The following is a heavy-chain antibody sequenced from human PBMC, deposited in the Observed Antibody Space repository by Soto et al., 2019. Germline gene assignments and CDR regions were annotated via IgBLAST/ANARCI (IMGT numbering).Heavy chain of an antibody. CDR3: ARDYYDSSGYYYANWFDH. V-gene: IGHV1-46*01. J-gene: IGHJ5*02. CDR2: INPSVGST. Sequence: XSVKNAFEATGYTFTIYYMHWVRQAPGQGLEWMGIINPSVGSTSYAQKFQGRVTMTRDTSTSTVYMELSSLRSEDTAVYYCARDYYDSSGYYYANWFDHWGQGFLVTVSS. CDR1: GYTFTIYY. D-gene: IGHD3-22*01.